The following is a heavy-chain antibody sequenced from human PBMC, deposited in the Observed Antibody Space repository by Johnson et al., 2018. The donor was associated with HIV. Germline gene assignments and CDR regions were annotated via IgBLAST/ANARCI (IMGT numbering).Heavy chain of an antibody. CDR1: GFTFTYYA. CDR3: AKDLRVFDWFNADDAFDI. D-gene: IGHD3-9*01. CDR2: ISGSGGST. V-gene: IGHV3-23*04. Sequence: VQLVESGGGLIQPGGSLRLSCAASGFTFTYYAMSWVRQAPGKGLEWVSGISGSGGSTYYADSVKGRFTISRDNSKNTLYLQMNSLRADDTAVYYCAKDLRVFDWFNADDAFDIWGQGTMVTVSS. J-gene: IGHJ3*02.